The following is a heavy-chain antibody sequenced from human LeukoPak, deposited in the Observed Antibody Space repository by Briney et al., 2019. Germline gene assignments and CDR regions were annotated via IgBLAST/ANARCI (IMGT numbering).Heavy chain of an antibody. Sequence: GGSLRLSCAASGFTFSSYAMHWVRQAPGKGLEWVAVISYDGSSKYYADSVKGRFTISRDNSKNTLYLQMNSLRAEDTAVYYCASSYYYYYYMDVWGKGTTVTVSS. CDR3: ASSYYYYYYMDV. CDR2: ISYDGSSK. J-gene: IGHJ6*03. V-gene: IGHV3-30*01. CDR1: GFTFSSYA.